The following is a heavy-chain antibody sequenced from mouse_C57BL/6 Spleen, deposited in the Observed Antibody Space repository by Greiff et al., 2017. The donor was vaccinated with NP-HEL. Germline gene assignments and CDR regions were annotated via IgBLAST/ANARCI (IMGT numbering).Heavy chain of an antibody. CDR1: GFSFNTYA. V-gene: IGHV10-1*01. CDR2: IRSKSNNYAT. D-gene: IGHD1-1*02. J-gene: IGHJ3*01. Sequence: EVKVEESGGGLVQPKGSLKLSCAASGFSFNTYAMNWVRQAPGKGLEWVARIRSKSNNYATYYADSVKDRFTISRDDSESMLYLQMNNLKTEDTAMYYCVGYYFDAYWGQGTLVTVSA. CDR3: VGYYFDAY.